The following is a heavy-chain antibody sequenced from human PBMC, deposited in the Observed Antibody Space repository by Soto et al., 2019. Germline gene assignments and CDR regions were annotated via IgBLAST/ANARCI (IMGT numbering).Heavy chain of an antibody. CDR1: GFTFSSYA. V-gene: IGHV3-23*01. D-gene: IGHD5-12*01. J-gene: IGHJ4*02. CDR3: AKEQRVYSGYDSFDY. Sequence: GGSLRLSCAAPGFTFSSYAMSWVRQAPGKGLEWVSAISGSGGSTYYADSVKGRFTISRDNSKNTLYLQMNSLRAEDTAVYYCAKEQRVYSGYDSFDYWGQGTLVTVSS. CDR2: ISGSGGST.